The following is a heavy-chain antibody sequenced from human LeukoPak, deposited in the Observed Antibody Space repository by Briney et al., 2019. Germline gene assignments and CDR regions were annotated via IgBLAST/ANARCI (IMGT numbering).Heavy chain of an antibody. CDR1: GGSISSYY. CDR2: IYYSGST. V-gene: IGHV4-59*01. J-gene: IGHJ5*02. CDR3: ARENHDFWSGHPKWFDP. D-gene: IGHD3-3*01. Sequence: SSETLSLTCTVSGGSISSYYWSWIRQPPGKGLEWIGYIYYSGSTNYNPSLKSRVTISVDTSKNQFSLKLSSVTAADTAVYYCARENHDFWSGHPKWFDPWGQGTLVTVSS.